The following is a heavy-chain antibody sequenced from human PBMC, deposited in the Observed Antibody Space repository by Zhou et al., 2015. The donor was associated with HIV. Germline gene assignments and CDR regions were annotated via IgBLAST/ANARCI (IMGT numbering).Heavy chain of an antibody. V-gene: IGHV1-8*01. Sequence: QVQLVQSGAEVKKPGASVKVSCKVSGYTFASYDINWVRQATGQGLEWMGWMNPNSGNTGYAQKFQGRVTMTRNTSISTAYMELSSLRSEDTAMYYCARGRSRGGWTHYFDYWGQGTLVTVSS. CDR3: ARGRSRGGWTHYFDY. D-gene: IGHD6-19*01. CDR2: MNPNSGNT. CDR1: GYTFASYD. J-gene: IGHJ4*02.